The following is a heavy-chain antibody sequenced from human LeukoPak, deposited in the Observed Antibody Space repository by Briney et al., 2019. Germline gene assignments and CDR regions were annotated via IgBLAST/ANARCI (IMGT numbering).Heavy chain of an antibody. V-gene: IGHV3-53*01. CDR3: ARRGDGGISFDY. J-gene: IGHJ4*02. CDR1: GFNVSNNY. CDR2: IYSSGST. Sequence: GGSLRLSCAASGFNVSNNYMTWVRQAPGKGLEWVSLIYSSGSTYYADSVKGRFTISRDNSKNTLYLQVNSLRAEDTAVYYCARRGDGGISFDYWGQGTLVTVSS. D-gene: IGHD4-23*01.